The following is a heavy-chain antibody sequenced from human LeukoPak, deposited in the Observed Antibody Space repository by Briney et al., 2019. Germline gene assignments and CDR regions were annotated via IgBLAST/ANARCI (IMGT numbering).Heavy chain of an antibody. CDR3: AALGITMIGGV. V-gene: IGHV3-64*01. CDR1: GFTFSSYA. J-gene: IGHJ6*04. D-gene: IGHD3-10*02. Sequence: PGGSLRLSCAASGFTFSSYAMHWVRQAPGKGLEYVSAISSNGGSTYYANSVKGRFTISRYNAKNSLYLQMNSLRAHGPAFYYCAALGITMIGGVWGKGTTVTISS. CDR2: ISSNGGST.